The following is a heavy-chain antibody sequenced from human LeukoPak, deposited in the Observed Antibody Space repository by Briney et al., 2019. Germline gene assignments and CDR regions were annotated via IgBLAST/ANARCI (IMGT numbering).Heavy chain of an antibody. CDR2: ISYDGSNK. J-gene: IGHJ4*02. CDR1: GFTFSSYG. V-gene: IGHV3-30*18. CDR3: AKAGSHDYSEG. Sequence: GGSLRLSCAASGFTFSSYGMHWVRQAPGKGLEWVAVISYDGSNKYYADSVKGRFTISRDNSKNTLYLQMNSLRAEDTAVYYCAKAGSHDYSEGWGQGTLVTVSS. D-gene: IGHD4-11*01.